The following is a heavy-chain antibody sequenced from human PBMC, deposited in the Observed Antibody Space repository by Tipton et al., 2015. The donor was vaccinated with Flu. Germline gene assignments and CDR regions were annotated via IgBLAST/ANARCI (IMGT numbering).Heavy chain of an antibody. J-gene: IGHJ6*02. V-gene: IGHV4-61*02. CDR2: IHTSGTT. Sequence: TLSLTCTVSGGSISSGNYFWNWIRQPAGKGLEWIGRIHTSGTTYYKPSLKSRVTISLDTPKNHFSLRLTSVTAADTALYFCARAESSLWAGHYYGLDVWGQGTTVTVSS. CDR1: GGSISSGNYF. D-gene: IGHD6-19*01. CDR3: ARAESSLWAGHYYGLDV.